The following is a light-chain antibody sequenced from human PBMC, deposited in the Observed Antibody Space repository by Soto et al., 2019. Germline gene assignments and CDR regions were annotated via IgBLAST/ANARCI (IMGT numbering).Light chain of an antibody. CDR3: CSYAGSSTVV. CDR1: SSDVGSYNL. J-gene: IGLJ2*01. CDR2: KGS. V-gene: IGLV2-23*01. Sequence: QSALTQPASVSGSPGQSITISCTGTSSDVGSYNLVSWYQQHPGKAPKLMIYKGSKRPSGVSNRFSGSKSGNTASLTISGLQAEDEADYYCCSYAGSSTVVFGGGTQLTVL.